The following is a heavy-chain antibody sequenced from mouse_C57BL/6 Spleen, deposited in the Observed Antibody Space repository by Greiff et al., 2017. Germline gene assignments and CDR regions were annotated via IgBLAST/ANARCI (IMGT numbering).Heavy chain of an antibody. V-gene: IGHV1-69*01. CDR1: GYTFTSYW. CDR3: ASSARATAWFAY. J-gene: IGHJ3*01. CDR2: IDPSDSYT. Sequence: VQLQQPGAELVMPGASVKLSCKASGYTFTSYWMHWVKQRPGQGLEWIGEIDPSDSYTNYNQKFKGKSTLTVDKSSSTAYMQLSSLTSEDSAVYYCASSARATAWFAYWGQGTLVTVSA. D-gene: IGHD3-1*01.